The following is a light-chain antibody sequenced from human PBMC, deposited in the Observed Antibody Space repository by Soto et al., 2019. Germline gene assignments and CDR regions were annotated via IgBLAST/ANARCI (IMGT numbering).Light chain of an antibody. CDR2: EGR. J-gene: IGLJ1*01. Sequence: QSALTQPASVSGSPGQSITLSFTGTGSAVGFYNLVSLYQHRPGKAPKFILYEGRKRPSGVANRFSGSKSGNTASLTISGLQAEDEAYYYCCSDAGSSYYVFGSGTKVTVL. V-gene: IGLV2-23*01. CDR3: CSDAGSSYYV. CDR1: GSAVGFYNL.